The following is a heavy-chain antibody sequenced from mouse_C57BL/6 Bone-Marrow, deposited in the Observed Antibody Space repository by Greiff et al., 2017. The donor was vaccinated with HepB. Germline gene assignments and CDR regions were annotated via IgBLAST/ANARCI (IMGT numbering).Heavy chain of an antibody. J-gene: IGHJ4*01. CDR2: IDPENGDT. CDR3: TTGLVYYAMDY. V-gene: IGHV14-4*01. Sequence: VQLQQSGAELVRPGASVKLSCTASGFNIKDDYMHWVKQRPEQGLEWIGWIDPENGDTEYASKFQGKATITADTSSNTAYLQLSSLTSEDTAAYYCTTGLVYYAMDYWGQGTSVTVSS. CDR1: GFNIKDDY. D-gene: IGHD2-4*01.